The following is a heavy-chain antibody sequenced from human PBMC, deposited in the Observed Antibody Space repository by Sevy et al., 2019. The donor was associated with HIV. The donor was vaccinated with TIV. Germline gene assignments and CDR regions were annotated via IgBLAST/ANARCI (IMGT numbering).Heavy chain of an antibody. V-gene: IGHV1-46*02. CDR1: GYNLNNYY. Sequence: ASVKVSCKASGYNLNNYYIHWVRQAPGQGLEWMGLINPSGGSTSYAQKLQGRVTMTRDTSTSTLHMELSSLRSEDTAVYYCARVYYYDYSGPGYWGQGTLVTVSS. J-gene: IGHJ4*02. CDR2: INPSGGST. CDR3: ARVYYYDYSGPGY. D-gene: IGHD3-22*01.